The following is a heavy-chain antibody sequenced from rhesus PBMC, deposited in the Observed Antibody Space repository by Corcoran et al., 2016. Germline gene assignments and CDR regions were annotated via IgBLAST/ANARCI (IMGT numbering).Heavy chain of an antibody. Sequence: QLRLQESGPGLVKPSETLSLTCTVSGGSISNNYWTWVRQPPGKGLEWIGRISDPGGRTDSTPPLKSRVTFSTATSRNQFSLKLTSVTAADTAIYYCAKSYCSVYSCSQFDFWGQGVLVTVSS. CDR1: GGSISNNY. CDR2: ISDPGGRT. CDR3: AKSYCSVYSCSQFDF. V-gene: IGHV4-173*01. J-gene: IGHJ4*01. D-gene: IGHD2-27*01.